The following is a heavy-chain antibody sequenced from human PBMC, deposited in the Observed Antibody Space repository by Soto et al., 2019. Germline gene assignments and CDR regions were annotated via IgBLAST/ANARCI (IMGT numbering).Heavy chain of an antibody. D-gene: IGHD2-15*01. CDR2: IIPIFGTA. CDR1: GGTFSSYA. J-gene: IGHJ5*02. V-gene: IGHV1-69*01. CDR3: ASGGMCSGGSCYSFWFDP. Sequence: QVQLVQSGAEVKKPGSSVKVSCKASGGTFSSYAISWVRQAPGQGLEWMGGIIPIFGTANYAQKFQGRVTITADESTSTAYMALSSLRSEDTAVYYCASGGMCSGGSCYSFWFDPWGQGTLFTVSS.